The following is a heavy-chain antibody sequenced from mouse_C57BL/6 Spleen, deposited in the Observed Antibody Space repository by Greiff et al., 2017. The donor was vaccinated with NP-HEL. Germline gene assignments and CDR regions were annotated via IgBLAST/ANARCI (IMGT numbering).Heavy chain of an antibody. CDR3: AIYYYGSSYSRSWYFDV. V-gene: IGHV1-26*01. CDR2: INPNNGGT. CDR1: GYTFTDYY. J-gene: IGHJ1*03. D-gene: IGHD1-1*01. Sequence: VQLQQSGPELVKPGASVKISCKASGYTFTDYYMNWVKQSHGKSLEWIGDINPNNGGTSYNQKFKGKATLTVDKSSSTAYMELRSLTSEDSAVYYCAIYYYGSSYSRSWYFDVWGTGTTVTVSS.